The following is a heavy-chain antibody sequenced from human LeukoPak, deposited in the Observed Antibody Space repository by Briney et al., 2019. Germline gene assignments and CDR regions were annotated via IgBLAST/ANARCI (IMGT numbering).Heavy chain of an antibody. V-gene: IGHV3-23*01. Sequence: RGSLRLSCAASGFTFSSYAMSWVRQAPGKGLEWVSGFSGSGGSTNYADSVKGRFTISRDNSKNTLYLQMNSLRAEDTAVYYCAKETLRIVVVVAATPFDYWGQGTLVTVSS. CDR2: FSGSGGST. J-gene: IGHJ4*02. CDR3: AKETLRIVVVVAATPFDY. D-gene: IGHD2-15*01. CDR1: GFTFSSYA.